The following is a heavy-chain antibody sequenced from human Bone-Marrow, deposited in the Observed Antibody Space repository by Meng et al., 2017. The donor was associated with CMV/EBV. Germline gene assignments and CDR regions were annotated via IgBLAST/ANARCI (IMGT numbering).Heavy chain of an antibody. CDR2: IYHSGRT. CDR3: ARSPYCSGGSCRPHNYFDY. J-gene: IGHJ4*02. CDR1: GYSISSGYY. V-gene: IGHV4-38-2*02. D-gene: IGHD2-15*01. Sequence: SETLSLTCTVSGYSISSGYYWGWIRQPPGKGLEWIGSIYHSGRTYYNPSLKSRVTISVDTSKNQFSLKLYSVIAADTAVYYCARSPYCSGGSCRPHNYFDYWGQGTLVTVPS.